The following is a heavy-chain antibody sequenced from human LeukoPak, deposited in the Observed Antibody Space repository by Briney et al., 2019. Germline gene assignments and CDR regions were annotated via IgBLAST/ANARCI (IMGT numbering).Heavy chain of an antibody. CDR1: GFTFSSYG. V-gene: IGHV3-30*02. CDR3: ARSMVRISMIRGVTFSTGHAFDI. J-gene: IGHJ3*02. CDR2: IQYDGSNQ. Sequence: GGSLRLSCSASGFTFSSYGMHWVRQAPGKGLEWVAYIQYDGSNQQYADSVKGRFSISRDRSKNIPYLQMNSLRPEDTAVYYCARSMVRISMIRGVTFSTGHAFDIWGQGTMVTVSS. D-gene: IGHD3-10*01.